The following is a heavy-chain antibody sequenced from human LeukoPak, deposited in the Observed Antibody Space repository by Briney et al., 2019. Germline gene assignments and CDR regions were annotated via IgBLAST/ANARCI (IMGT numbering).Heavy chain of an antibody. CDR3: ARGLVSYYYGSVDY. CDR2: ISSSGSTI. J-gene: IGHJ4*02. Sequence: PGGSLRLSCAASGFTFSSYEMNWVRQAPGKGLERVSYISSSGSTIYYADSVKGRFTISRDNAKNSLYLQMNSLRAEDTAVYYCARGLVSYYYGSVDYWGQGTLVTVSS. CDR1: GFTFSSYE. D-gene: IGHD3-10*01. V-gene: IGHV3-48*03.